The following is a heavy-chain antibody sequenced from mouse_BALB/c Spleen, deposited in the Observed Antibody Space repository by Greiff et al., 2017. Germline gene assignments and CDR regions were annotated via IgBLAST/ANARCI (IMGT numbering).Heavy chain of an antibody. Sequence: EVQGVESGGGLVQPGGSRKLSCAASGFTFSDYGMAWVRQAPGKGPEWVAFISNLAYSIYYADTVTGRFTISRENAKNTLYLEMSSLRSEDTAMYYCARYGTLSYAMDYWGQGTSVTVSS. CDR1: GFTFSDYG. CDR2: ISNLAYSI. D-gene: IGHD1-1*01. V-gene: IGHV5-15*02. CDR3: ARYGTLSYAMDY. J-gene: IGHJ4*01.